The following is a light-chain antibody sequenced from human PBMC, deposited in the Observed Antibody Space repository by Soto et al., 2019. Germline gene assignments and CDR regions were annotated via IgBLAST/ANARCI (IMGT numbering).Light chain of an antibody. CDR3: MQGTHWPIT. Sequence: DVLMTQSPLSLPVTLGQPASISCRSNQSLVHSDGIAYFSWFQQRPGRSPWRLIYKVSNRDSGVPARFSGSGSGTDFALKISRVEAEDVGVYYCMQGTHWPITFGQGTRLEIK. CDR2: KVS. CDR1: QSLVHSDGIAY. J-gene: IGKJ5*01. V-gene: IGKV2-30*02.